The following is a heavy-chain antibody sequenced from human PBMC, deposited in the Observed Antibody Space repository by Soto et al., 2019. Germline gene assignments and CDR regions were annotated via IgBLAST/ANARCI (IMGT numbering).Heavy chain of an antibody. J-gene: IGHJ3*02. V-gene: IGHV3-23*01. Sequence: GGSLRLSCAASGFTFSSYAMSWVRQAPGKGLEWVSAISGSGGSTYYADSVKGRFTISSDNSKNTLYLQMNSLRAEDTAVYYCAKDRGYYDSSGYYYGDAFDIWGQGTMVTVSS. CDR1: GFTFSSYA. D-gene: IGHD3-22*01. CDR3: AKDRGYYDSSGYYYGDAFDI. CDR2: ISGSGGST.